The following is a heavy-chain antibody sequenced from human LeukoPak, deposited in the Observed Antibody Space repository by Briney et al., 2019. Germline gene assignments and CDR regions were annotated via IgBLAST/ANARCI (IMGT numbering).Heavy chain of an antibody. CDR1: GFTFSIYE. V-gene: IGHV3-48*03. J-gene: IGHJ6*03. CDR2: ISSSGSTI. Sequence: GGSLRLSCAASGFTFSIYEMNWVRQAPGKGLEWVSFISSSGSTIYYADSVKGRFTISRDNAKNSLYLQMDSLRAEDTAVYYCARARFETTVTTLVRKKDYYYYNMDVWGKGTTVTVSS. CDR3: ARARFETTVTTLVRKKDYYYYNMDV. D-gene: IGHD4-17*01.